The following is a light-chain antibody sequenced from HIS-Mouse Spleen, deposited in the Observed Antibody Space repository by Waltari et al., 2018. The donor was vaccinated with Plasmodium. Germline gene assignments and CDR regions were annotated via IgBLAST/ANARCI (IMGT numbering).Light chain of an antibody. CDR2: EAS. CDR1: ALPKKY. J-gene: IGLJ3*02. CDR3: YSTDSSGNHRV. V-gene: IGLV3-10*01. Sequence: SYELTQPPSVSVSPGQTDRITCSGDALPKKYAYWYQQKSGQAPVLVIYEASKRPSGIPERFSGSSSGTMATLTISGAQVEDEADYYCYSTDSSGNHRVFGGGTKLTVL.